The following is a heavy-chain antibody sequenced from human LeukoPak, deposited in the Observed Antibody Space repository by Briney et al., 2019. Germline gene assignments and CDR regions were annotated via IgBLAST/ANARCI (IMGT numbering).Heavy chain of an antibody. CDR1: GFPFSNAW. Sequence: GALELSFSGPGFPFSNAWISWGRPGPGKGVGWGGRIKSKTDGGTTDYAAPVKGRFTISRDDSKNTLYLQMNSLRTEDTAVYYCTTEGSGRIDYWGQGTLVTVSS. J-gene: IGHJ4*02. CDR3: TTEGSGRIDY. V-gene: IGHV3-15*01. D-gene: IGHD1-26*01. CDR2: IKSKTDGGTT.